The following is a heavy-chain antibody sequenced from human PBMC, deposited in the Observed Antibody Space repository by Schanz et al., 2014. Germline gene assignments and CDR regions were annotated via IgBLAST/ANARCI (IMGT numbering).Heavy chain of an antibody. D-gene: IGHD7-27*01. V-gene: IGHV3-11*05. Sequence: VQLVESGGGLVQPGGSLRLSCAASGFTFSDNFMSWIRQAPGKGLEWISYITTSTSYTNYADSVKGRFTISRDNAKNSLYLEMTSLRGEDTAVYYCARENLNWEAFDIWGQGTLVTVSS. J-gene: IGHJ4*02. CDR3: ARENLNWEAFDI. CDR1: GFTFSDNF. CDR2: ITTSTSYT.